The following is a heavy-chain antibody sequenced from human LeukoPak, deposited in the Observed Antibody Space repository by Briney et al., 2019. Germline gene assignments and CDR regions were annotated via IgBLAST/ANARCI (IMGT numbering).Heavy chain of an antibody. CDR3: AKSITMIVVVTPDAFDI. Sequence: GGSLRLSCAASGFTFSSYGMHWVRQAPGKGLEWVAVISYDGSNKYYADSVKGRFTISRDNSKNTLYLQMNSLRAEDTAVYYCAKSITMIVVVTPDAFDIWGQGTMVTVSS. V-gene: IGHV3-30*18. D-gene: IGHD3-22*01. J-gene: IGHJ3*02. CDR1: GFTFSSYG. CDR2: ISYDGSNK.